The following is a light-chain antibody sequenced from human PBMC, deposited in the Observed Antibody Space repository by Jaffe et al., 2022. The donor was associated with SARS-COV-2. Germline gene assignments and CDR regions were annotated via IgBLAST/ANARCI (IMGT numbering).Light chain of an antibody. CDR2: DVS. J-gene: IGLJ3*02. Sequence: HSALTQPASVSGSPGQSITISCSGTSSDVGGYTYVSWYQHHPGKAPKLMIYDVSNRPSGVSNRFSGSKSGNTASLTISGLQAEDEADYYCSSYTSSSTRVFGGGTKLTVL. CDR1: SSDVGGYTY. V-gene: IGLV2-14*03. CDR3: SSYTSSSTRV.